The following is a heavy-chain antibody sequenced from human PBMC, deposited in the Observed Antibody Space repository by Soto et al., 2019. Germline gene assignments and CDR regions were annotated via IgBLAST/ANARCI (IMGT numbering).Heavy chain of an antibody. D-gene: IGHD6-13*01. J-gene: IGHJ4*02. CDR2: IYYSGST. V-gene: IGHV4-59*12. Sequence: SETLSLTCTVSGGSISSYYWSWIRQPPGKGLEWIGYIYYSGSTNYNPSLKSRVTISVDTSKNQFSLYLQMNSLRAEDTAVYYCARGSLTQQLVPVEFDYWGQGTLVTVSS. CDR3: ARGSLTQQLVPVEFDY. CDR1: GGSISSYY.